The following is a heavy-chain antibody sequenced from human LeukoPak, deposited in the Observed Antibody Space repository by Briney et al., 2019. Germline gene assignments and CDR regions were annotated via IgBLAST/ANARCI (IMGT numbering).Heavy chain of an antibody. J-gene: IGHJ4*02. V-gene: IGHV3-30*02. CDR2: IRYDGSNK. D-gene: IGHD5/OR15-5a*01. CDR1: GFTFSSYA. CDR3: AKDKVSRDIDY. Sequence: GGSLRLSCAASGFTFSSYAMTWVRQAPGKGLEWVAFIRYDGSNKYYADSVKGRFTISRDNSKNTLYLQMNSLRAEDTAVYYCAKDKVSRDIDYWGQGTLVTVSS.